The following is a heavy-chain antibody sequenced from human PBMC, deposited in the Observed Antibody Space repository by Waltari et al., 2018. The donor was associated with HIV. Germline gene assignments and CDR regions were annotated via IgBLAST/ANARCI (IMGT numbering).Heavy chain of an antibody. D-gene: IGHD6-19*01. J-gene: IGHJ4*02. V-gene: IGHV3-9*01. CDR1: GFTFDDYA. CDR2: ISWNSGSI. Sequence: EVQLVESGGGLVQPGRSLRLSCAASGFTFDDYAMHWVRQAPGKGLEWVSGISWNSGSIGYADSVKGRFTISRDNAKNSLYLQMNSLRAEDTALYYCAKVSRQWLTIDSLDYWGQGTLVTVSS. CDR3: AKVSRQWLTIDSLDY.